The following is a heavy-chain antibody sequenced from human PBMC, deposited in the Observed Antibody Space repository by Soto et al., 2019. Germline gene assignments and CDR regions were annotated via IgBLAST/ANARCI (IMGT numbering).Heavy chain of an antibody. Sequence: ASVKVSCKASGYSFTDYHIHWVRQAPGQGLEWLGRINPKSGGTSTAQKFQGWVTMTRDTSISTAYMELSRLRSDDTAVYYCARELLWFGELLPPGYYYYGMDVWGQGTTVTVSS. CDR1: GYSFTDYH. D-gene: IGHD3-10*01. J-gene: IGHJ6*02. CDR2: INPKSGGT. V-gene: IGHV1-2*04. CDR3: ARELLWFGELLPPGYYYYGMDV.